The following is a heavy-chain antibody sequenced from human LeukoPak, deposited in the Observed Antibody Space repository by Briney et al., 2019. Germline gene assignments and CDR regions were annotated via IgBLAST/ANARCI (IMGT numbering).Heavy chain of an antibody. J-gene: IGHJ4*02. CDR3: AHKGRGSGSYNM. D-gene: IGHD3-10*01. CDR1: GFSLSTSGMC. CDR2: IDWDDDK. Sequence: SGPTLVNPTQTLTLTCTFSGFSLSTSGMCVSWIRQPPGKALEWLARIDWDDDKYYSTSLKTRLTISKDTSKNQVVLTMTNMDPVDTATYYCAHKGRGSGSYNMWGQGTLVTVSS. V-gene: IGHV2-70*11.